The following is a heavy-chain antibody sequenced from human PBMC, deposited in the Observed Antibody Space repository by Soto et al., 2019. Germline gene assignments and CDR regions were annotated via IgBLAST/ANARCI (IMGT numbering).Heavy chain of an antibody. D-gene: IGHD6-19*01. CDR1: GGSFSGYY. J-gene: IGHJ5*02. V-gene: IGHV4-34*01. CDR2: INHRGST. CDR3: ARGLGVRQWLVQLRANWFDP. Sequence: SETLSLTCAVYGGSFSGYYCSWIHQPPGKGQDGIGEINHRGSTNYNPSLKSRVTISVDTSKNQFSLELSSVTAADTAVYYCARGLGVRQWLVQLRANWFDPWGQGTLVTVSS.